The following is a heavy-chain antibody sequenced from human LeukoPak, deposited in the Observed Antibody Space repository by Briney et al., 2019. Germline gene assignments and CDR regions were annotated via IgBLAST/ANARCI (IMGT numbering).Heavy chain of an antibody. J-gene: IGHJ4*02. CDR2: IYYTGST. Sequence: PSETLSLTCIVSGGSIRSRSYYWGWIRQPPGKGLEWIGSIYYTGSTYYNPSLKSRVTISVDTSKNQFSLKLSSVTAADTAVYYCASRKLGNDYWGQGTLVTVSS. V-gene: IGHV4-39*07. CDR3: ASRKLGNDY. D-gene: IGHD7-27*01. CDR1: GGSIRSRSYY.